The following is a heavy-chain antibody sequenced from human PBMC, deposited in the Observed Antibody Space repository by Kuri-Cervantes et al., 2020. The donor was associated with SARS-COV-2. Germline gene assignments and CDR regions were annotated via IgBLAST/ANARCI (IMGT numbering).Heavy chain of an antibody. CDR1: GFTFSSYG. CDR3: ARDHAVLRFLEDPMDV. Sequence: GESLKISCAASGFTFSSYGMHWVRQAPGKGLEWVAVISYDGSNKYYADSVKGRFTISRDNSKNTLYLQMNSLRAEDTAVYYCARDHAVLRFLEDPMDVWGQGTTVTVSS. D-gene: IGHD3-3*01. CDR2: ISYDGSNK. V-gene: IGHV3-30*03. J-gene: IGHJ6*02.